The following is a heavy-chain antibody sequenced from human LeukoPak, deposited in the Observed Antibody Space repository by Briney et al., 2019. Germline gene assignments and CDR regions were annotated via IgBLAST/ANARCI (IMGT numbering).Heavy chain of an antibody. CDR1: GFTFRSYG. CDR3: ARGWRSSWYFDY. D-gene: IGHD6-13*01. J-gene: IGHJ4*02. CDR2: IRFDGSNK. V-gene: IGHV3-30*02. Sequence: GGSLRLSCAASGFTFRSYGMHWVRQAPGKGLEWVSFIRFDGSNKYYADSVKGRFTISRDNAKNSLYLQMNSLRAEDTAVYYCARGWRSSWYFDYWGQGTLVTVSS.